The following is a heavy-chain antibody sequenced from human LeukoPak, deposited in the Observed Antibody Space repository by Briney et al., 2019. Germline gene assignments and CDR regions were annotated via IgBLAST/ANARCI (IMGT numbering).Heavy chain of an antibody. Sequence: ASVKVSCKASGGTFSSYAISWVRQAPGQGLEWMGWINPNSGGTNYAQKFQGWVTMTRDTSISTAYMELSRLRSDDTAVYYCARDGGIAAGEFDPWGQGTLVTVSS. D-gene: IGHD6-13*01. CDR2: INPNSGGT. CDR3: ARDGGIAAGEFDP. J-gene: IGHJ5*02. CDR1: GGTFSSYA. V-gene: IGHV1-2*04.